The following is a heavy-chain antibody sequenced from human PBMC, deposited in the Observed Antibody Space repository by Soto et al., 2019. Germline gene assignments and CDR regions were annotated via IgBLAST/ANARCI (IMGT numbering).Heavy chain of an antibody. J-gene: IGHJ3*02. CDR3: ATQHYDLWSGYQGGALDI. V-gene: IGHV3-15*07. D-gene: IGHD3-3*01. CDR1: GFTFNGAW. CDR2: IKSRIDDGTT. Sequence: EVQLVESGGGLVKPGGSLRLSCAASGFTFNGAWMNWVRQAPGKGLEWVGRIKSRIDDGTTDYAAPVQGRFTISRDDSTNTRYLQMNSLKSDDTAVYYCATQHYDLWSGYQGGALDIWGQGTVVTVSS.